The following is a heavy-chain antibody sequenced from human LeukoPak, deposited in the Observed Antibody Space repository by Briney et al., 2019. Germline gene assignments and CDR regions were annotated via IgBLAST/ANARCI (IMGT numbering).Heavy chain of an antibody. CDR3: ATDIVESSAEYFQH. J-gene: IGHJ1*01. CDR2: IYYSGST. CDR1: GGSISSSSYY. D-gene: IGHD2-15*01. Sequence: PSETLSLTCTVSGGSISSSSYYWGWIRQPPGKGLEWIGSIYYSGSTYYNPSLKSRVTMSVDTSKNQFSLKLSSVTAADTAVYYCATDIVESSAEYFQHWGQGTLVTVSS. V-gene: IGHV4-39*07.